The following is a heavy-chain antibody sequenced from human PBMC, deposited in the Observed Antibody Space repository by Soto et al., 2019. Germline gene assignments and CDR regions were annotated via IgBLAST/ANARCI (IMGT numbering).Heavy chain of an antibody. CDR2: ISTGSTYT. CDR3: AREGGNLNWFDP. CDR1: GFTFSSYA. J-gene: IGHJ5*02. Sequence: GGSLRLSCAASGFTFSSYAMHWVRQAPGKGLEWVSYISTGSTYTNYADSVKGRFTISRDNAKNSLYLQMNSLRDEDTAVYYCAREGGNLNWFDPWGQGTLVTVSS. D-gene: IGHD1-26*01. V-gene: IGHV3-21*05.